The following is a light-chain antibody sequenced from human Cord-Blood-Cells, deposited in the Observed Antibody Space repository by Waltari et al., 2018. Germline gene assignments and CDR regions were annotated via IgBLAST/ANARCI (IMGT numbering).Light chain of an antibody. Sequence: SYELTQPSSVSVSPGQTARIPCSGDVPAKKYSRWFQQKPGQAPVLVIYKDSERPSGIPERFSGSSSGTTVTLTISGAQVEDEADYYCYSAADNNLVFGGGTKLTVL. CDR2: KDS. V-gene: IGLV3-27*01. CDR3: YSAADNNLV. J-gene: IGLJ3*02. CDR1: VPAKKY.